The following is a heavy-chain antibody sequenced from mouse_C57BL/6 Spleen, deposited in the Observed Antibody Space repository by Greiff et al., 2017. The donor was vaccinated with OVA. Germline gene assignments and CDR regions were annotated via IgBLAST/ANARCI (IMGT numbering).Heavy chain of an antibody. V-gene: IGHV5-9-1*02. J-gene: IGHJ4*01. CDR2: ISSGGDYI. Sequence: EVKLVESGEGLVKPGGSLKLSCAASGFTFSSYAMSWVRQTPEKRLEWVAYISSGGDYIYYADTVKGRFTISRDNARNTLYLQMSSLKSEDTAMYDCTRGGYHYENAMDYWGQGTSATVSS. CDR3: TRGGYHYENAMDY. D-gene: IGHD1-1*01. CDR1: GFTFSSYA.